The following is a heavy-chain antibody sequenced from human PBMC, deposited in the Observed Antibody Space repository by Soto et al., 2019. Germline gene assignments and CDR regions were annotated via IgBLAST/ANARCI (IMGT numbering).Heavy chain of an antibody. J-gene: IGHJ4*02. V-gene: IGHV5-51*01. D-gene: IGHD3-10*01. Sequence: ESLQVSWKHSGYNFVSYWIAWVRQMPGKGLEWMGIIYPGDSHATYSPSFEGQVTFSVDKAITTAYLQWISLKASYTAMYYCERQAYFGSGTYYSEYWGQGTQVTVSS. CDR1: GYNFVSYW. CDR3: ERQAYFGSGTYYSEY. CDR2: IYPGDSHA.